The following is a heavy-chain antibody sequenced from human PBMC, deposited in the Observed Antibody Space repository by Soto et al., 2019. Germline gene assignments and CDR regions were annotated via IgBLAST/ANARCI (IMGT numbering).Heavy chain of an antibody. V-gene: IGHV1-69*01. CDR2: IIPIFGTA. CDR3: ANPNLLGGRAYYFDY. Sequence: QVQLVQSGAEVKKPGSSVKVSCKASGGTFSSYAISWVRQAPGQGLEWMGGIIPIFGTANYAQQFQGRVTITADEYTSTAYMELSSLRSEDTAVYYCANPNLLGGRAYYFDYWGQGTLVTVSS. CDR1: GGTFSSYA. J-gene: IGHJ4*02. D-gene: IGHD2-15*01.